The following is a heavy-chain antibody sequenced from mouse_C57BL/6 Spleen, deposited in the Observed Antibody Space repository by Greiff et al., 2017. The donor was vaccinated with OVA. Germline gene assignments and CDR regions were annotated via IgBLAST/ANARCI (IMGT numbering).Heavy chain of an antibody. CDR1: GFTFSNYW. V-gene: IGHV6-3*01. CDR3: TAGTREGFDY. Sequence: EVMLVESGGGLVQPGGSMKLSCVASGFTFSNYWMNWVRQSPEKGLEWVAQIRLKSDNYATHYAESVKGRFTISRDDSKSSVYLQMNNLRAEDTGIYYCTAGTREGFDYWGQGTTLTVSS. CDR2: IRLKSDNYAT. J-gene: IGHJ2*01. D-gene: IGHD4-1*01.